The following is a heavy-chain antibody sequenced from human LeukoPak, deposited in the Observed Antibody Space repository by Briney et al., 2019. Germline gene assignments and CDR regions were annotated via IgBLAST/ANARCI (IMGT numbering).Heavy chain of an antibody. D-gene: IGHD4-11*01. J-gene: IGHJ6*03. CDR3: ASLTTRYYFMDV. CDR1: DAYISSYY. V-gene: IGHV4-59*01. Sequence: LETLSLTCTVSDAYISSYYWTWIRQSPGKGLEWIGYIHYGGTTNYSPSLKSRVIMSVDTAKNQFSLKMSSVTAADTAVYYCASLTTRYYFMDVWGKGATVTVSS. CDR2: IHYGGTT.